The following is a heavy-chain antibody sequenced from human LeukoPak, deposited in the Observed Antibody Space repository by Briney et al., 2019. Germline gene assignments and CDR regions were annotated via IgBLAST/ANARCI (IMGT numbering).Heavy chain of an antibody. CDR2: IYYSGST. CDR3: ARETSVYDSSGYLNWFDP. J-gene: IGHJ5*02. Sequence: SETLSLTCTVSGGSISNYYWSWIRQPPGRGLEWIGYIYYSGSTNYNPSLKGRVTISVDTSKNLFSLKLSSVTAADTAVYYCARETSVYDSSGYLNWFDPWGQGTLVTVSS. D-gene: IGHD3-22*01. CDR1: GGSISNYY. V-gene: IGHV4-59*01.